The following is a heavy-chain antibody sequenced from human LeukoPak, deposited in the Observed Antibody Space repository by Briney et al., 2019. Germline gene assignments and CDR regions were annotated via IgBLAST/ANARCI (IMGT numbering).Heavy chain of an antibody. V-gene: IGHV3-23*01. Sequence: GGSLRLSCAASGFTFSSYAMSWVRQAPGKGLEWVSSISGGGYNTYYADSVKGRFTISRDNSKNTLYLQMNSLRAEDTAVYYCAKGRAYSGGSCSQFDYWGQGTLVPVSS. CDR2: ISGGGYNT. CDR1: GFTFSSYA. CDR3: AKGRAYSGGSCSQFDY. J-gene: IGHJ4*02. D-gene: IGHD2-15*01.